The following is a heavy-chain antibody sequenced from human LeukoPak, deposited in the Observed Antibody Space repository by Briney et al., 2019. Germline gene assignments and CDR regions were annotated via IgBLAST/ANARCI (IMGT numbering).Heavy chain of an antibody. D-gene: IGHD5-24*01. V-gene: IGHV1-8*01. J-gene: IGHJ3*02. CDR2: MNPNSGNT. Sequence: ASVKVSCKASGYTFTSYDINWVRQATGQGLEWMGWMNPNSGNTGYAQKFQGRVTITTDESTSTAYMELSSLRSEDTAVYYCARAVEMATPFDIWGQGTMVTVSS. CDR1: GYTFTSYD. CDR3: ARAVEMATPFDI.